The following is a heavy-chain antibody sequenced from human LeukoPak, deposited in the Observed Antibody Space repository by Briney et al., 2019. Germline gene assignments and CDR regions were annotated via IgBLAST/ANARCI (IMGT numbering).Heavy chain of an antibody. V-gene: IGHV3-30*04. CDR1: GFTFSSYA. Sequence: PGGSLRLSCAAAGFTFSSYAMHWVRQAPGKGLEWVAVISYDGSNKYYADSVKGRLTISRDNSKNTLYLQMNSLRAEDTAVYYCASGGDYVFGYYYGMDVWGQGTTVTVSS. CDR2: ISYDGSNK. CDR3: ASGGDYVFGYYYGMDV. J-gene: IGHJ6*02. D-gene: IGHD4-17*01.